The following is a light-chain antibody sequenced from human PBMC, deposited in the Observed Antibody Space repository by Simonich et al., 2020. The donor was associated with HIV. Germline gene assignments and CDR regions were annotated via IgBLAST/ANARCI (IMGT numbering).Light chain of an antibody. V-gene: IGLV2-14*02. J-gene: IGLJ3*02. CDR3: SSYEGSYTWV. Sequence: QSALTQPASVSGSPGQSITISCTGTSSDVGSYNLVSWYQQHPGKAPNLMIYECSKRPSGVSNSFSGSKSGNTASLTISGLQAEDEADYYCSSYEGSYTWVFGGGTKLTVL. CDR1: SSDVGSYNL. CDR2: ECS.